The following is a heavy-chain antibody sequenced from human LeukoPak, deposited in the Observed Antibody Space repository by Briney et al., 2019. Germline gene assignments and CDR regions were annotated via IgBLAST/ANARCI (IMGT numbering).Heavy chain of an antibody. D-gene: IGHD2-15*01. CDR3: ARQTPNQYGMDV. J-gene: IGHJ6*04. CDR1: EYSFTSSW. Sequence: GESLKISCKGFEYSFTSSWIGWVRQMPGKGPEWMGIIHPGDSNIRYSPSFQGQITVSADKSISTAYLQWSSLKASDTAMYYCARQTPNQYGMDVWGTGTTVTVSS. CDR2: IHPGDSNI. V-gene: IGHV5-51*01.